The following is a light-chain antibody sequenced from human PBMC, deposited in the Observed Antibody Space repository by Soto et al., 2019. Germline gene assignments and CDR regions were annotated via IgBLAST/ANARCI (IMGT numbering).Light chain of an antibody. CDR2: GAS. CDR3: QQSYTTPRT. CDR1: QNIRTY. Sequence: QMTQSPSSLSASVGARVTITCRASQNIRTYLNWYQQKPGKAPSLLIYGASTLQSGVPSRFSSRCSATDFTLTITSLQPEDFATYYCQQSYTTPRTFGQGTKVEIK. V-gene: IGKV1-39*01. J-gene: IGKJ1*01.